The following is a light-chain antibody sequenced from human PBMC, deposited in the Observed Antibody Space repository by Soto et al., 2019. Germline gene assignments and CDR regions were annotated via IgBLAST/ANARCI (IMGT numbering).Light chain of an antibody. J-gene: IGKJ5*01. CDR2: GAS. V-gene: IGKV3-15*01. CDR1: HGIGTA. Sequence: EIVMTQSPATLSVSPGEGATLSCRASHGIGTALAWYQQKPGQTPRLLMYGASIRATGVPARFSGSASGTEFTLTITSLQAEDVAVYYCQQYYNSPITFGQGTRLEIK. CDR3: QQYYNSPIT.